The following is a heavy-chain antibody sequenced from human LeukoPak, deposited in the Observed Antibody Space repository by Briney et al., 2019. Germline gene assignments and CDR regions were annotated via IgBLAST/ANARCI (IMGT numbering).Heavy chain of an antibody. D-gene: IGHD4-17*01. V-gene: IGHV3-7*01. CDR3: ATAMKDYGDFEGPFDY. J-gene: IGHJ4*02. Sequence: GGSLRLSCAASGFTFSSYWMSWVRQAPGKGLEWVANIKQDGSEKYYVDSVKGRFTISRDNAKNSLYLQMNSLRAEDTAVYYCATAMKDYGDFEGPFDYWGQGTLVTVST. CDR2: IKQDGSEK. CDR1: GFTFSSYW.